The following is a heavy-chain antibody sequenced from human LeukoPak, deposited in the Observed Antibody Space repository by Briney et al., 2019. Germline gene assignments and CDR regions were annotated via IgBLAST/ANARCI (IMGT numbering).Heavy chain of an antibody. CDR2: ISSSSSYI. CDR3: ARGEVTTGTWFDP. V-gene: IGHV3-21*01. D-gene: IGHD4-17*01. J-gene: IGHJ5*02. CDR1: GFTFSSYS. Sequence: GGSLRLSCAASGFTFSSYSMNWVRQAPGKGLEWVSSISSSSSYIYYADSVKGRFTISRDNSKNTLYLQMNSLRAEDTAVYYCARGEVTTGTWFDPWGQGTLVTVSS.